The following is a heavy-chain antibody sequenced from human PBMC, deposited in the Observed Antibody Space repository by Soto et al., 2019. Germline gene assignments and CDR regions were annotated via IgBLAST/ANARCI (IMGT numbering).Heavy chain of an antibody. V-gene: IGHV3-11*01. D-gene: IGHD3-22*01. Sequence: GGSLRLSCAASGFTFSDYYMSWIRQAPGKGLEWVSYISSSGSTIYYADSVKGRFTISRDNAKNSLYLQMNSLRAEDTAVYYCAKASDYYFDSSGYSYWGQGSPVTVSS. CDR1: GFTFSDYY. CDR2: ISSSGSTI. J-gene: IGHJ4*02. CDR3: AKASDYYFDSSGYSY.